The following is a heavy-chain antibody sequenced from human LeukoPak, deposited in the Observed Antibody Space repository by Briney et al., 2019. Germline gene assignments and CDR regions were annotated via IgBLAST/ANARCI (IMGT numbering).Heavy chain of an antibody. J-gene: IGHJ4*02. Sequence: AGGSLRLSCAASGFTFSDYYMSWIRQAPGKGLEWISYISTSGNTIYYADSVKGRFTISRDNAKNSLYLQMNSLRAEDTAVYYCARDYYDSSGWLLGWEEETQKDHAENDYWGQGTLVTVSS. D-gene: IGHD3-22*01. CDR3: ARDYYDSSGWLLGWEEETQKDHAENDY. CDR2: ISTSGNTI. V-gene: IGHV3-11*04. CDR1: GFTFSDYY.